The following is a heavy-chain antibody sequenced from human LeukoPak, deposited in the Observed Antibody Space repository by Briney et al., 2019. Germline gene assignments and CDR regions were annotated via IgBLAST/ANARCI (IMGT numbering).Heavy chain of an antibody. CDR1: GFTFSNFA. V-gene: IGHV3-23*01. CDR2: ISGSGGTT. Sequence: PGGSLRLSCAASGFTFSNFAMSWVRQAPGKGLEWVSSISGSGGTTYYADSVKGRFTISRDNSKRTLYLQMNSLRADDTAVYYCAKRAPTVTTLDSWGQGTLVTVSS. J-gene: IGHJ4*02. D-gene: IGHD4-17*01. CDR3: AKRAPTVTTLDS.